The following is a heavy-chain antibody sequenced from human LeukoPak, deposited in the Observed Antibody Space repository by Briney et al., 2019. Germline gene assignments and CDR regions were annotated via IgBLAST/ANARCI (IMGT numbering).Heavy chain of an antibody. J-gene: IGHJ5*02. CDR3: ARQAVAGTWWFDP. CDR1: GHSFTSNW. D-gene: IGHD6-19*01. Sequence: GESLRISCKGSGHSFTSNWISWVRQMPGKGLEWMGRIAPSDSYTNYSPSFQGHVTISADKSISTAYLQWSSLKASDTAMYYCARQAVAGTWWFDPWGQGTLVTVSS. V-gene: IGHV5-10-1*01. CDR2: IAPSDSYT.